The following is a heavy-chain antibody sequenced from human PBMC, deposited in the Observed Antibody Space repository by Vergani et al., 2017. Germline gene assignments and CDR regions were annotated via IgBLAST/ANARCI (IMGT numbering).Heavy chain of an antibody. J-gene: IGHJ5*02. Sequence: EVQLVESGGGLVQPGRSLRLSCAASGFTFDDYAMSWVRQAPGKGLEWVSAISGSGGSTYYADSVKGRFTISRDNSKNTLYLQMNSLRAEDTALYYCAKEGAFGVVIGFGWFDPWGQGTLVTVSS. CDR2: ISGSGGST. CDR3: AKEGAFGVVIGFGWFDP. D-gene: IGHD3-3*01. CDR1: GFTFDDYA. V-gene: IGHV3-23*04.